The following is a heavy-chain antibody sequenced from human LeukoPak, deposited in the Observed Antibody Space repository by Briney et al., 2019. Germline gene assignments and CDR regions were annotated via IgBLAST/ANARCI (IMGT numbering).Heavy chain of an antibody. V-gene: IGHV5-51*01. CDR2: IYPGDSDT. Sequence: GESLKISCKGSGYSFTSYWIGWVRQMPGKGLEWTGIIYPGDSDTRYSPSFQGQVTISADKSISTAYLQWSSLKASDTAMYYCARTGGIAARRADYYGMDVWGQGTTVTVSS. J-gene: IGHJ6*02. CDR3: ARTGGIAARRADYYGMDV. D-gene: IGHD6-6*01. CDR1: GYSFTSYW.